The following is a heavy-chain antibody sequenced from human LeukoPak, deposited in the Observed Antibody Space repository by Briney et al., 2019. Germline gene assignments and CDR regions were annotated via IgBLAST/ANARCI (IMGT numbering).Heavy chain of an antibody. J-gene: IGHJ3*02. CDR2: ISSLSGTI. CDR1: GFTFSSYS. Sequence: GGSLRLSCAASGFTFSSYSMNWVRQAPGKGLEWVSYISSLSGTIYYADSVKGRFIISRDNAQNSLFLQMNSLRAEDTAVYYCARDVVGRRRGAFDIWGQGTMLTVSS. D-gene: IGHD2-21*01. V-gene: IGHV3-48*01. CDR3: ARDVVGRRRGAFDI.